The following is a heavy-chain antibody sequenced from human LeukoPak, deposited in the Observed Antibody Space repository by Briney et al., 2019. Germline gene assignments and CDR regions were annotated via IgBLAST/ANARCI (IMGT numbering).Heavy chain of an antibody. CDR2: ISNSGST. CDR3: ARGRTWFGELSY. J-gene: IGHJ4*02. CDR1: GGSISSYY. V-gene: IGHV4-59*01. D-gene: IGHD3-10*01. Sequence: PSETLSLTCTVSGGSISSYYWSWIRQPPGKGLEWIGYISNSGSTDYNPALKSRVTISVDTSKNQFSLKLSSVTGADTDVYYCARGRTWFGELSYWGQGTLVTVSS.